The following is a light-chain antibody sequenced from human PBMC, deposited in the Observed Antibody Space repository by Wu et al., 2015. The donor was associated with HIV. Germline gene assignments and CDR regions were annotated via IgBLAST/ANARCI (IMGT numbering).Light chain of an antibody. J-gene: IGKJ1*01. CDR1: QTISNY. V-gene: IGKV1-27*01. CDR3: QKYNTAPWT. Sequence: DIQMTQSPSSLSASVGDRIIITCRASQTISNYLNWYQQKPGEAPKLLIYSASTLQDWVPTRFSGSGSGTDFTLTISSLQPEDVATYYCQKYNTAPWTFGQGTKVEMK. CDR2: SAS.